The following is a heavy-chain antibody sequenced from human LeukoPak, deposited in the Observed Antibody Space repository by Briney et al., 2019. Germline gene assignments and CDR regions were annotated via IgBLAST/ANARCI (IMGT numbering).Heavy chain of an antibody. J-gene: IGHJ2*01. CDR1: DSSISNSY. CDR2: IYASGNI. Sequence: SETLSLTCTVSDSSISNSYWIWIRQPAGKGLEWIGRIYASGNINYNPSLKSRVTMSVDTSKNQVSLNLRSVTAADTAVYYCARDASWNWYFDLWGRGTLVTVSS. CDR3: ARDASWNWYFDL. V-gene: IGHV4-4*07.